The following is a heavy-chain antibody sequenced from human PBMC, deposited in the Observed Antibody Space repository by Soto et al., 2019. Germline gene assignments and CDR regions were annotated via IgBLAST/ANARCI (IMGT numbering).Heavy chain of an antibody. J-gene: IGHJ3*02. CDR3: TRRHEYCSSTSCYANAFDI. D-gene: IGHD2-2*01. CDR1: VFTFSGSA. CDR2: IRSKANSYAT. V-gene: IGHV3-73*01. Sequence: GWSLRLSCASSVFTFSGSAMHWVRQASGKGLEWVGRIRSKANSYATAYAASVKGRFTISRDDSKNTAYLQMNSLKTEDTAVYYCTRRHEYCSSTSCYANAFDIWGQGTMVTVSS.